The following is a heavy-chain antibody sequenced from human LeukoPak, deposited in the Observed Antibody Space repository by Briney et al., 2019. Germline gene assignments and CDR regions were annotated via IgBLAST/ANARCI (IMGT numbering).Heavy chain of an antibody. D-gene: IGHD4-17*01. Sequence: GTLRLSCEASGFTFSTYEMNWVRQAPGKGLEWVSYISISGTTIYYADSVKGRFTISTDNAKNSLYLQMNSLRAEDTAVYHCARGSYGDLRGIFGYWGQGTLVTVSS. J-gene: IGHJ4*02. CDR3: ARGSYGDLRGIFGY. CDR1: GFTFSTYE. CDR2: ISISGTTI. V-gene: IGHV3-48*03.